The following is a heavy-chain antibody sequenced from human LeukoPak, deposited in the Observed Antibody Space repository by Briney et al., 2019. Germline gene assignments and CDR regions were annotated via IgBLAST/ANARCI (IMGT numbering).Heavy chain of an antibody. J-gene: IGHJ5*02. D-gene: IGHD6-13*01. CDR2: ICAGGTT. Sequence: GSLRLSRAPSGLTATGINMRCGCASPRGRLEWGSVICAGGTTSSAYSVKGSITVSRDDSKNTVFLKMNSLRDEDTAFYYCARGKGSSWYNWFDPWGQGTLVTVSS. V-gene: IGHV3-66*01. CDR3: ARGKGSSWYNWFDP. CDR1: GLTATGIN.